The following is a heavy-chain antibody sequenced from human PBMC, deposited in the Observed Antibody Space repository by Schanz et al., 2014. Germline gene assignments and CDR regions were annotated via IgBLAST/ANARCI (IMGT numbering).Heavy chain of an antibody. J-gene: IGHJ4*02. CDR2: INYSGST. CDR1: GGSFSSSSYY. D-gene: IGHD1-26*01. Sequence: QLQVQESGPGLVKPSETLSLSCSFSGGSFSSSSYYWGWIRQPPGKGLEFVGSINYSGSTYYNPSLKSGVPVSEDMSKNPFPLNLSPMTAADTAVYYCARQAGATIPYFDYWGQGTLVTVSS. CDR3: ARQAGATIPYFDY. V-gene: IGHV4-39*01.